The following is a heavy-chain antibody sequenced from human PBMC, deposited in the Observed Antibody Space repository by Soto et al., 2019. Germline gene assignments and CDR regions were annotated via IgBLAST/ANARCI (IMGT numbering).Heavy chain of an antibody. CDR1: GGSIISGY. V-gene: IGHV4-59*01. CDR2: ISYSGNT. J-gene: IGHJ4*02. Sequence: SETLSLTCTVSGGSIISGYWSWIRQPPGKGLEWIGYISYSGNTNYNPSLRSRVTMSVDTPKNQFSLRLSSVTTADTAVYYCAGLRGYAGSPIDYWAQGTLVTVSS. D-gene: IGHD2-15*01. CDR3: AGLRGYAGSPIDY.